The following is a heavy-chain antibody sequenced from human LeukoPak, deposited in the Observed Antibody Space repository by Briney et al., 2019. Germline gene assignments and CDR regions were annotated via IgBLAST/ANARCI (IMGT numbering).Heavy chain of an antibody. J-gene: IGHJ4*02. Sequence: SVKVSCKASGGTFSSYAISWLRQAPGQGLEWMGRIIPILGIANYAQKFQGRVTITADKSTSTDYMELSSLRSEETAVYYCARDLAAPRLGIDYWGQGTLVTVSS. D-gene: IGHD6-25*01. CDR2: IIPILGIA. V-gene: IGHV1-69*04. CDR3: ARDLAAPRLGIDY. CDR1: GGTFSSYA.